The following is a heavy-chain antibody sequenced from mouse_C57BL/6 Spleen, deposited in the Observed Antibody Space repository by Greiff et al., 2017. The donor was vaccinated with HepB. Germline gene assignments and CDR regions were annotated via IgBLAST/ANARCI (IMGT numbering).Heavy chain of an antibody. Sequence: EVQRVESVAELVRPGASVKLSCTASGFNIKNTYMHWVKQRPEQGLEWIGRIDPANGNTKYAPKFQGKATITADTSSNTAYLQLSSLTSEDTAIYYCARRAVYSNYENWYFDVWGTGTTVTVSS. J-gene: IGHJ1*03. CDR2: IDPANGNT. CDR3: ARRAVYSNYENWYFDV. D-gene: IGHD2-5*01. V-gene: IGHV14-3*01. CDR1: GFNIKNTY.